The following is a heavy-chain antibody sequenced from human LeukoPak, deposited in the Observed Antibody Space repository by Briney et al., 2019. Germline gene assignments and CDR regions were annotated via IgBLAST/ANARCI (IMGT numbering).Heavy chain of an antibody. CDR2: INHSGST. CDR3: ARGYDSSGYLFYYYYMDV. J-gene: IGHJ6*03. Sequence: SETLSLTCAVYGGSFSGYYWSWIRQPPGKGLEWIGEINHSGSTNYNPSLKSRVTISVDTSKNQFSLKLSSVTAADTAVYYCARGYDSSGYLFYYYYMDVWGKGTTVTVSS. V-gene: IGHV4-34*01. CDR1: GGSFSGYY. D-gene: IGHD3-22*01.